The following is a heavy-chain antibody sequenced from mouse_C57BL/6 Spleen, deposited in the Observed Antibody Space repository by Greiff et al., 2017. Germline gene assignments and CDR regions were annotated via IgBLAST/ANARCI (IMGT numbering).Heavy chain of an antibody. V-gene: IGHV1-18*01. CDR3: ARGGYDYDVRGFAY. J-gene: IGHJ3*01. Sequence: EVQLQQSGPELVKPGASVKIPCKASGYTFTDYNMDWVKQSHGKSLEWIGDINPNNGGTIYNQKFKGKATLTVDKSSSTAYMELRSLTSEDTAVYYCARGGYDYDVRGFAYWGQGTLVTVSA. D-gene: IGHD2-4*01. CDR2: INPNNGGT. CDR1: GYTFTDYN.